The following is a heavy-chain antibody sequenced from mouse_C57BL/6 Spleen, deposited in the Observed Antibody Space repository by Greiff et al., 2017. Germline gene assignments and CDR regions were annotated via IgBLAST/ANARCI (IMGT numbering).Heavy chain of an antibody. CDR1: GFNIKDDY. CDR2: IDPENGDT. V-gene: IGHV14-4*01. J-gene: IGHJ2*01. CDR3: TTAYYSNSLDY. Sequence: EVQLQQSGAELVRPGASVKLSCTASGFNIKDDYMHWVKQRPEQGLEWIGWIDPENGDTEYASKFQGKATITADTSSNTAYLQLSSLTSEDTAVYYCTTAYYSNSLDYWGQGTTLTVSS. D-gene: IGHD2-5*01.